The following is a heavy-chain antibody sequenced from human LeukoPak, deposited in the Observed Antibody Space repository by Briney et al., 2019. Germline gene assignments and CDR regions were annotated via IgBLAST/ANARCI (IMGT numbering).Heavy chain of an antibody. J-gene: IGHJ5*02. CDR2: INHSGST. CDR1: GGSFSGYY. CDR3: ARVSLTGNWFDP. V-gene: IGHV4-34*01. Sequence: SETLSLTCAVYGGSFSGYYWSWLRQPPGKGLEWIGEINHSGSTNYNPSLKSRVTISVDTSKNQFSLKLSSVTAADTAVYYCARVSLTGNWFDPWGQGTLVTVSS. D-gene: IGHD3-9*01.